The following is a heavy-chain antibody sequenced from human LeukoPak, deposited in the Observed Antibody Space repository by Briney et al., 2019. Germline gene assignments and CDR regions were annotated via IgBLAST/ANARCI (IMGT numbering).Heavy chain of an antibody. J-gene: IGHJ4*02. V-gene: IGHV2-5*02. Sequence: GSGPTLVKPTQTLTLTCTFSGFSLSNSGVGVGWIRQPPGKALEWLALIYWDDDKRYSPSLKSRLTINKDTSKNQVVLTMTNMDPVDTATYYCARTYYDILTGYSGFDYWGQGTLVTVSS. D-gene: IGHD3-9*01. CDR1: GFSLSNSGVG. CDR3: ARTYYDILTGYSGFDY. CDR2: IYWDDDK.